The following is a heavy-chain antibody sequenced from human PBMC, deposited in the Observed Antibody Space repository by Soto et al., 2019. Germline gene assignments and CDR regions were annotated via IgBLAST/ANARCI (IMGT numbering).Heavy chain of an antibody. CDR1: GFTFSSYG. CDR2: ISYDGSNK. J-gene: IGHJ6*02. Sequence: QVQLVESGGGVVQPGRSLRLSCAASGFTFSSYGMHWVRQAPGKGLEWVAVISYDGSNKYYADSVKGRFTISRDNSKNTLYLQMNSLRAEDTAVYYCAKGQTRKKDYGGNSGYYYYYGMDVWGQGTTVTVSS. D-gene: IGHD4-17*01. CDR3: AKGQTRKKDYGGNSGYYYYYGMDV. V-gene: IGHV3-30*18.